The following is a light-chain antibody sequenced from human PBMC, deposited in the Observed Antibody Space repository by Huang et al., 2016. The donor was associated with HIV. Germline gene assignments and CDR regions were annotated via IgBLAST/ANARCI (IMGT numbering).Light chain of an antibody. CDR3: QQRSNWPLT. CDR1: QSVSSY. V-gene: IGKV3-11*01. Sequence: EIVLTQSPATLSLSPGERATLSCRASQSVSSYLTWYQQKPGQAPRLLNYDTSNRATGIPARFSGSGSGTDFTLTISGLEPEDFAVYYCQQRSNWPLTFGGGTKVEIK. J-gene: IGKJ4*01. CDR2: DTS.